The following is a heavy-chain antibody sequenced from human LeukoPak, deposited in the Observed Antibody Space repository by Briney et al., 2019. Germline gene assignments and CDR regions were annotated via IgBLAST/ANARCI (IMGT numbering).Heavy chain of an antibody. J-gene: IGHJ5*02. CDR3: ARVITMVRGVIEWFDP. Sequence: SATLSLTCTVSGYSISSGYFWGWMRQPPGKGLEWIGSIYQSETAHYNPSLKSRVTISVDTSKNQFSLKLSSVSAADTAVYYCARVITMVRGVIEWFDPWGQGTLVTVSS. D-gene: IGHD3-10*01. V-gene: IGHV4-38-2*02. CDR2: IYQSETA. CDR1: GYSISSGYF.